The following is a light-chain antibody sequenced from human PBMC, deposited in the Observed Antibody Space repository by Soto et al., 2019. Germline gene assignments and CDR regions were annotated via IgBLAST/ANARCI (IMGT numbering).Light chain of an antibody. CDR2: GSS. V-gene: IGKV3-20*01. J-gene: IGKJ2*01. Sequence: EIVLTQSPGTLSLSPGERATLSCRASQSVSNTYLAWYQHKPGQAPRLLIYGSSDRSTGIPDRFSGSGSVPDFTLPIISLEPEDFALYYCQQYGTSPVTFGQGTKLEI. CDR1: QSVSNTY. CDR3: QQYGTSPVT.